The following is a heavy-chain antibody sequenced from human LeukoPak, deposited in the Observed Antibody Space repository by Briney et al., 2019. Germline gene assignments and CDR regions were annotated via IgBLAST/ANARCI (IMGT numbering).Heavy chain of an antibody. J-gene: IGHJ5*02. CDR2: MNPNSGNT. CDR1: GYTFTSYD. D-gene: IGHD6-13*01. V-gene: IGHV1-8*01. CDR3: ARGSSSWSYNWFDP. Sequence: GASVTVSCKASGYTFTSYDINWVRQATGQGLEWMGWMNPNSGNTGYAQKFQGRVTMTRNTSISTAYMELSSLRSEDTAVYYCARGSSSWSYNWFDPWGQGTLVTVSS.